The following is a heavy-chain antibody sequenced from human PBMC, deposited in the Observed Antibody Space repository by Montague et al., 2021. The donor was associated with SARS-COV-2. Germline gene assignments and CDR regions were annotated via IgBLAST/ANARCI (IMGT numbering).Heavy chain of an antibody. V-gene: IGHV4-34*01. CDR1: GGSFSGYY. D-gene: IGHD6-19*01. J-gene: IGHJ6*02. CDR2: NNYSGST. Sequence: SETLSLTCAVYGGSFSGYYWTWIRQPPGKGLEWIGGNNYSGSTNYNPSLKSRVTMSVDMSKNQFSLKLRSVTAADTAVYYCARGRGLAVLFDFYYYGMDVWGQGTTVTVSS. CDR3: ARGRGLAVLFDFYYYGMDV.